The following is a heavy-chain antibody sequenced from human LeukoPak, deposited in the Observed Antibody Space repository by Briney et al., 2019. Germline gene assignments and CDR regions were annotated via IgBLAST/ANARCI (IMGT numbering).Heavy chain of an antibody. CDR3: VGSSGCCYFDY. Sequence: GRSLRLSCAASGSTFSSYGMHWVRQAPGKGLEWVAVISYDGSNKYYADSVKGRFTISRDNSKNTLYLQMNSLRAEDTAVYYCVGSSGCCYFDYWGQGTLVTVSS. CDR1: GSTFSSYG. V-gene: IGHV3-30*03. CDR2: ISYDGSNK. D-gene: IGHD6-19*01. J-gene: IGHJ4*02.